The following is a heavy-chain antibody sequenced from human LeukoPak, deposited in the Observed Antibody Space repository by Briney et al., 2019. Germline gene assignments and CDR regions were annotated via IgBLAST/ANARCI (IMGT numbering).Heavy chain of an antibody. D-gene: IGHD2-2*02. CDR3: AGEGGGRYCSSTSCYSHSAFDI. CDR2: IYYSGST. V-gene: IGHV4-59*01. J-gene: IGHJ3*02. Sequence: SETLSLTCTVSGGSISSYYWSWIRQPPGKGLEWIGYIYYSGSTNYNPSLKSRVTISVDTSKNQFSLNLSSVTAADTAVYYCAGEGGGRYCSSTSCYSHSAFDIWGQGTMVTVSS. CDR1: GGSISSYY.